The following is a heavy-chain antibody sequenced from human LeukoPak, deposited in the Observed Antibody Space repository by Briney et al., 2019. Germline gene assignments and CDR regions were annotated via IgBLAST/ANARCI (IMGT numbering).Heavy chain of an antibody. CDR1: GWSFTKAW. Sequence: PGGGVSLSCVASGWSFTKAWMCGVGPAPGRGGEGVGRIKSKEGDGTVDSAARVKGRFTIPRDDPKHTLYHQMNRLKIEDTAIYYCTTYTSGYSSRWGRGTLATAPS. D-gene: IGHD5-12*01. CDR2: IKSKEGDGTV. J-gene: IGHJ4*02. CDR3: TTYTSGYSSR. V-gene: IGHV3-15*01.